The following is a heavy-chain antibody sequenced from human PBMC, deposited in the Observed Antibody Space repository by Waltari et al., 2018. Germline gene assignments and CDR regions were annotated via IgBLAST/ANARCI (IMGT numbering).Heavy chain of an antibody. D-gene: IGHD6-19*01. V-gene: IGHV3-33*01. CDR2: VWSDGPSV. CDR3: ARDLGVFSGWDY. Sequence: VESGGGVVQPGESLRVACAASGFSVASFGMHWFRQPPGQGLWVVAVVWSDGPSVYDADSVKGRFVVSRDRSKNTFYLQMKSVRVDDAGLYYCARDLGVFSGWDYWGQGTLVAVSS. CDR1: GFSVASFG. J-gene: IGHJ4*02.